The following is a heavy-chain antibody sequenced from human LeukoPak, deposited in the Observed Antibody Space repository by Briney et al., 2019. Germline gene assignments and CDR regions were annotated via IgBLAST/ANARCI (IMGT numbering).Heavy chain of an antibody. V-gene: IGHV1-18*04. J-gene: IGHJ4*02. D-gene: IGHD2-15*01. CDR1: GYTFTSYG. Sequence: ASVKVSCKASGYTFTSYGISWVRQAPGQGLEWMGWISAYNGNTNYAQKLQGRVTMTTDTSTSTAYMELTSLRSDDTAVYYCARDRSVVVVAANGGPFDYWGQGTLVTVSS. CDR3: ARDRSVVVVAANGGPFDY. CDR2: ISAYNGNT.